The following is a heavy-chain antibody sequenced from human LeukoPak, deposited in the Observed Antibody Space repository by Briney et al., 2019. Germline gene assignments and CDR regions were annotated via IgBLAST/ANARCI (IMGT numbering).Heavy chain of an antibody. Sequence: ASVTVSCKASGYTFSRYGMHWVRLAPGQRLEWMGWINAGNENKKYSQKFQGRVSITRDTSASTAYMELSSLTSEDTAVYYCARDLYGDYFDYWGQGTLVTVSS. J-gene: IGHJ4*02. D-gene: IGHD3-16*01. V-gene: IGHV1-3*01. CDR1: GYTFSRYG. CDR3: ARDLYGDYFDY. CDR2: INAGNENK.